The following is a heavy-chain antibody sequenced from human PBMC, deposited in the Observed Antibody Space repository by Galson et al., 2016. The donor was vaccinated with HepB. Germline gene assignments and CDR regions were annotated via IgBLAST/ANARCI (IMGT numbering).Heavy chain of an antibody. CDR3: ATPGRGFHDYGLDV. CDR1: GGSFSSFY. J-gene: IGHJ6*02. D-gene: IGHD3-10*01. Sequence: SETLSLTCAVYGGSFSSFYFTWIRQPPGKGLEWIGEIDHSGSANYNPSLKSRLTISLDPSKRQFSLSLNSVTAADTAVYYCATPGRGFHDYGLDVWDQGTTVAVS. V-gene: IGHV4-34*01. CDR2: IDHSGSA.